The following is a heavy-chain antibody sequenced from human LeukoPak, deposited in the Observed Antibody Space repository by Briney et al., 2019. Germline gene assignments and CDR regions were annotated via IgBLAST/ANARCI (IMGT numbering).Heavy chain of an antibody. J-gene: IGHJ3*01. V-gene: IGHV3-74*01. CDR3: ARGGSPPEALGDAFDL. D-gene: IGHD1-26*01. Sequence: PGGSLRLSCAASGFTFSRYWMHWGREAPGKGLLRVSRINSDGSGTINADSVKGRFTISRDNAKNTPYLQMNSLRVEDTAVYFCARGGSPPEALGDAFDLWGQGTMVTVSS. CDR2: INSDGSGT. CDR1: GFTFSRYW.